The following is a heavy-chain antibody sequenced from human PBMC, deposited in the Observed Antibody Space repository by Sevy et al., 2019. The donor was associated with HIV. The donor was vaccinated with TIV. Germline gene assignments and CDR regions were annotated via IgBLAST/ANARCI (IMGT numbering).Heavy chain of an antibody. J-gene: IGHJ6*02. V-gene: IGHV3-15*01. D-gene: IGHD3-3*01. CDR1: GFTFNYAW. CDR2: IKSKTDGGTA. Sequence: GGSLRLSCAASGFTFNYAWMSWVRQAPGKGLEWVGRIKSKTDGGTADYAPHVKGRFTISSDDSENTLYLQMNSLKTEDTAVYYCASVVKNDFWDGHVNYYGLDVWGQGTTVTVSS. CDR3: ASVVKNDFWDGHVNYYGLDV.